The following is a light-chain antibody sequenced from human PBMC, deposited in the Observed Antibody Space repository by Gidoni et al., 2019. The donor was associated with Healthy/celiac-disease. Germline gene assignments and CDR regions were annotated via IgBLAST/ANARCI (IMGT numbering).Light chain of an antibody. CDR3: AAWDDSLNGVV. J-gene: IGLJ2*01. Sequence: SVPTPPPSASGTHAQSVTISCSGSSSNIGSNTVNWYQQLPGTAPKLLIYSNNPRPSGVPDRFSGSKSGTSASLAISGLQSEDEADYYCAAWDDSLNGVVFGGGTKLTVL. CDR1: SSNIGSNT. CDR2: SNN. V-gene: IGLV1-44*01.